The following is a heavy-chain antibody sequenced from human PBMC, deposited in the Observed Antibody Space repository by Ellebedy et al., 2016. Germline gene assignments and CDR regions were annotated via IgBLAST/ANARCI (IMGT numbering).Heavy chain of an antibody. J-gene: IGHJ4*02. Sequence: ASVKVSCKVSRYTLTELSMHWVRQARGKGLEWMGGLDPEDGETIYAQKFQGRVTMTEDTSIDTAYMELSSLRSEETAVYYCARGGYNYGSGDFDYWGQGTLVTVSS. V-gene: IGHV1-24*01. CDR1: RYTLTELS. CDR3: ARGGYNYGSGDFDY. CDR2: LDPEDGET. D-gene: IGHD3-10*01.